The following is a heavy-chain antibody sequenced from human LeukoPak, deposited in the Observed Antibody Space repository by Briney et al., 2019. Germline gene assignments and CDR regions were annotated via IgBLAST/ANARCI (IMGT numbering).Heavy chain of an antibody. CDR3: AKNYFSSTSCQYGMDV. J-gene: IGHJ6*02. Sequence: GGSLRLSCAASGFTVSDYYMSWIRQAPGKGLEWVSYISNTGNTIYYADSVKGRFTISRDKAKKSVYLQMNSLRGEDTAVYYCAKNYFSSTSCQYGMDVWGQGTTVTVSS. CDR2: ISNTGNTI. CDR1: GFTVSDYY. D-gene: IGHD2-2*01. V-gene: IGHV3-11*01.